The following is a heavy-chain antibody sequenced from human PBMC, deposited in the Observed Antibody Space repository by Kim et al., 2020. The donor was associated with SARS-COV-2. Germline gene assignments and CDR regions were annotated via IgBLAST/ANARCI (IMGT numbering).Heavy chain of an antibody. D-gene: IGHD1-1*01. J-gene: IGHJ3*02. V-gene: IGHV3-73*01. CDR2: IRSKANGYAT. CDR3: TRVPGTPLAFWDAFDI. CDR1: GFTFSDSA. Sequence: GGSLRLSCGASGFTFSDSAMHWVRQAYGKGREWVGRIRSKANGYATAYIEAVRGRFTISRDDSRNTAYLQMNSLKTEDTAVYYCTRVPGTPLAFWDAFDIWGQGTMVTVSS.